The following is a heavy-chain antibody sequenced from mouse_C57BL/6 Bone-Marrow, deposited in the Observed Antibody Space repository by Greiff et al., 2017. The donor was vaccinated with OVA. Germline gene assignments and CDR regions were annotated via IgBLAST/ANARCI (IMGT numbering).Heavy chain of an antibody. CDR3: ARDPALPAWFAY. Sequence: EVQGVESGGGLVKPGGSLKLSCAASGFTFSSYAMSWVRQTPEKRLEWVATISDGGSYTYYPDNVKGRFTISRDNAKNNLYLQMSHLKSEDTAMYYCARDPALPAWFAYWGQGTLVTVSA. D-gene: IGHD2-12*01. J-gene: IGHJ3*01. CDR1: GFTFSSYA. V-gene: IGHV5-4*01. CDR2: ISDGGSYT.